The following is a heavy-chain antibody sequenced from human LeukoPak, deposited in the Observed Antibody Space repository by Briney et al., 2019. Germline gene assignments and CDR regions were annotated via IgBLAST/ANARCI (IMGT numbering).Heavy chain of an antibody. CDR2: IYTSGTT. CDR3: ARGAPSDY. V-gene: IGHV4-4*07. J-gene: IGHJ4*02. CDR1: GGSISTGSISSYY. Sequence: PLETLSLTCTVSGGSISTGSISSYYWSWVRQPAGKGLEWIGRIYTSGTTNYNPSLKSRVTMSVDTSKNQFSLKLNSVTAADTAVYYCARGAPSDYWGQGTLVTVSS.